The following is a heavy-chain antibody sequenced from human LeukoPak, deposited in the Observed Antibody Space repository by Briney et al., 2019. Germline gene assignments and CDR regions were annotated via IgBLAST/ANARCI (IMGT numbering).Heavy chain of an antibody. D-gene: IGHD3-16*01. Sequence: GGSLRLSCAASGFTFSSYSMNWVRQAPGRGLEWVSSISSDSNYIYYADSVKGRFTISRDNAKNSLYLQMNSLRAEDTALYYCARGASYWGQGTLVTVSS. CDR1: GFTFSSYS. CDR3: ARGASY. CDR2: ISSDSNYI. J-gene: IGHJ4*02. V-gene: IGHV3-21*01.